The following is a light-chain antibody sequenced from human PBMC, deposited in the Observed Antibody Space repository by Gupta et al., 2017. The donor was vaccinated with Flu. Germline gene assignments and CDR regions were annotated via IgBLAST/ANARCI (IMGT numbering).Light chain of an antibody. J-gene: IGKJ4*01. CDR2: AAS. CDR3: QHGKSFPIT. Sequence: DIQLTQSPSFLSASVGDRVLITCRASQDISSYLAWYQQKPGKAPQLLIYAASTVQSGVPSRFSGSGSGTEFTLTISTRQPEEFATYRCQHGKSFPITFGRGTKVDIK. CDR1: QDISSY. V-gene: IGKV1-9*01.